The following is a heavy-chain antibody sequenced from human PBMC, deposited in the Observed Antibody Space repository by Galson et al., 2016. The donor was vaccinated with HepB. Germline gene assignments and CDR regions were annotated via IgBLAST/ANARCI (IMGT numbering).Heavy chain of an antibody. Sequence: SLRLSCAASGFTLDDFAMHWVRQAPGKGLEWVSGISWNSGRVDYADSVKGRFSISGDNARNSLYLQMNSLRPEDTAFYYCAKDGYSGEVAGIEVYFDYWGQGTQVTVSS. V-gene: IGHV3-9*01. CDR3: AKDGYSGEVAGIEVYFDY. CDR1: GFTLDDFA. J-gene: IGHJ4*02. D-gene: IGHD6-19*01. CDR2: ISWNSGRV.